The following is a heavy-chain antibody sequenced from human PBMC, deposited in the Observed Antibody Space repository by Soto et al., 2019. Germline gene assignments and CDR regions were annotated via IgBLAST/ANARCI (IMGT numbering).Heavy chain of an antibody. V-gene: IGHV4-30-4*01. CDR3: ASAHGQRGGCFQH. CDR1: GGSISRGDYY. Sequence: QVQLQESGPELVKPSQTLSLTCTVSGGSISRGDYYWSWIRQPPGKVLESIGYIYYRGSTYYNPSLKSRVTISVDTSNNQFSLELSSVTAADTAVYYCASAHGQRGGCFQHWGKGTLVTVSS. CDR2: IYYRGST. J-gene: IGHJ1*01. D-gene: IGHD3-10*01.